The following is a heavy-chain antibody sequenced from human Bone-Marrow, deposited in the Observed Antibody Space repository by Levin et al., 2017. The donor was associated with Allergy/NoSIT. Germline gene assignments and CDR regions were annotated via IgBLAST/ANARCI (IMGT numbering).Heavy chain of an antibody. CDR1: GASISSSSYY. D-gene: IGHD3-10*02. J-gene: IGHJ4*02. V-gene: IGHV4-39*01. Sequence: SETLSLTCTVSGASISSSSYYWAWIRQPPEKGLEWIGTIFYSGSAFYRPSLKSRLAISIDTSKNQISLKLSSVTAADTALYFCASHTGGTMFSTWGQGTLVTVSS. CDR2: IFYSGSA. CDR3: ASHTGGTMFST.